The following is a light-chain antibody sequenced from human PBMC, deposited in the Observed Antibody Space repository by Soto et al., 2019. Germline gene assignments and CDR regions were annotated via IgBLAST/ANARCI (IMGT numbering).Light chain of an antibody. J-gene: IGKJ5*01. V-gene: IGKV1-5*03. Sequence: DIQMTQSPSTLSASVGDRVTITCRASQSISSWLAWYQQRPGKAPKLLIYKASSLESGVPSRFSGSGSGTELTLTISSLQPDDFATYYCQQYNGYPITFGQGTRLEIK. CDR1: QSISSW. CDR3: QQYNGYPIT. CDR2: KAS.